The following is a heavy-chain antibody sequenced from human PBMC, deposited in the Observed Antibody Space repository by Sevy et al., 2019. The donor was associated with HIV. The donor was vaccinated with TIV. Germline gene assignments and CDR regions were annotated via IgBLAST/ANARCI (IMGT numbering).Heavy chain of an antibody. J-gene: IGHJ5*02. CDR3: ARVRVVVVAARCWFDP. CDR2: ISAYNGNT. Sequence: ASVKVSCKASGYTFTSYGISWVRQAPGQGLEWMGWISAYNGNTNYAQKLQGRVTMTTDTSTSTAYMELRSLRSDDTAVYYCARVRVVVVAARCWFDPWGQGTLVTVSS. CDR1: GYTFTSYG. D-gene: IGHD2-15*01. V-gene: IGHV1-18*01.